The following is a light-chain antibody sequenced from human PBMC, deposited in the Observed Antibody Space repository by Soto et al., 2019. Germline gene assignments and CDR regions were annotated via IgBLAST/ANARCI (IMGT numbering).Light chain of an antibody. Sequence: AIHMTQSPSSLSASVGDRVTITCRASQDIRRALAWYQQKPGKAPKILIYDASTLESGVPSRFSGSSSGTDFTLTICSLQPVDFATYDCQQFNSYPSTFGQGTRLESK. CDR2: DAS. J-gene: IGKJ5*01. CDR1: QDIRRA. V-gene: IGKV1-13*02. CDR3: QQFNSYPST.